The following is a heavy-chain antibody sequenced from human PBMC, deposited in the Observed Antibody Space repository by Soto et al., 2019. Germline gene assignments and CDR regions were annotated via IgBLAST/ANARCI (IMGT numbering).Heavy chain of an antibody. CDR3: ATEPTQYYYYYGMDV. Sequence: ASVKVSCKASGYTFTSYAMHWVRQAPGQRLEWMGWINAGNGNTKYSQKFQGRVTITRDTSASTAYMELSSLRSEDTAVYYCATEPTQYYYYYGMDVWGQGTTVTVSS. J-gene: IGHJ6*02. CDR2: INAGNGNT. V-gene: IGHV1-3*01. CDR1: GYTFTSYA. D-gene: IGHD1-1*01.